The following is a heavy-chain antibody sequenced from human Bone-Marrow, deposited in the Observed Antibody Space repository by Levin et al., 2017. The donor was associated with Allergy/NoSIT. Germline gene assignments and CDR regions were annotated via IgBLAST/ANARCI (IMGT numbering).Heavy chain of an antibody. D-gene: IGHD1-26*01. CDR2: ISGYNGKT. Sequence: AASVKVSCKTSGYSFSSYGITWVRQAPGQGLEWVGWISGYNGKTNYEQKFQGRVSMTTDTSTNTGYMELRSLRFDDTAVYFCAKGARSETGGSYPLHDWGQGTLVTVSS. CDR3: AKGARSETGGSYPLHD. V-gene: IGHV1-18*01. J-gene: IGHJ4*02. CDR1: GYSFSSYG.